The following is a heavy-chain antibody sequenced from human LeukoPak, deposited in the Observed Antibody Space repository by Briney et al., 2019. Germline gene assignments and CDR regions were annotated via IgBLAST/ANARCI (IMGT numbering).Heavy chain of an antibody. Sequence: GASVKVSCKASGYTFTSYYMHWVRQAPGQGLEWMGIINPSGGSTSYAQKFRGRVTMTRDTSTSTVYMELSSLRSEDTAMYYCARDSSGWSIDYWGQGTLVTVSS. D-gene: IGHD6-19*01. CDR2: INPSGGST. J-gene: IGHJ4*02. CDR1: GYTFTSYY. V-gene: IGHV1-46*01. CDR3: ARDSSGWSIDY.